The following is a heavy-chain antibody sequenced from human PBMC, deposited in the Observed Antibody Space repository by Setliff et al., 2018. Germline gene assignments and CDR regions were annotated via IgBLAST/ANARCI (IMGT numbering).Heavy chain of an antibody. Sequence: PSKTLSLTCTVSGDSISSSNYYWGWIRQPPGKGLEWIAAIKYSGSTSFNPSLKSRVTISVDKSKSQFSLKLSSVTAVDTAVYYCARQGTYCDGGGGSCFPPNYWGQGTLVTVSS. D-gene: IGHD2-15*01. J-gene: IGHJ4*02. CDR2: IKYSGST. CDR3: ARQGTYCDGGGGSCFPPNY. CDR1: GDSISSSNYY. V-gene: IGHV4-39*01.